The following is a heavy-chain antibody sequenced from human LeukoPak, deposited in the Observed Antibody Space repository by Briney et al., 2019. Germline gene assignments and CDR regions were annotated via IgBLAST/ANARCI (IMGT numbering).Heavy chain of an antibody. D-gene: IGHD5-18*01. V-gene: IGHV5-51*01. Sequence: SLKISYWGAGCFIFSCYTVNWLPLPGKGLEYMGIIYPGDSDTRYSTSFQGQVNMSADKSISTAYLQWNSLRASATRLYYIARPKSASYHDCGGRGTLVTVSS. CDR1: GCFIFSCY. J-gene: IGHJ4*02. CDR3: ARPKSASYHDC. CDR2: IYPGDSDT.